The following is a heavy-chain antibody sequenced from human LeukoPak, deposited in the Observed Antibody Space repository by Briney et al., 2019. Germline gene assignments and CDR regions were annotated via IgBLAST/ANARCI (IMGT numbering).Heavy chain of an antibody. Sequence: PSETLSLTCIVSGGSISSSSYHRAWIRQPPGKGLEWIGTMYYTGGTYYSPSLKNRLTISLNTSKKQFSLHLRSVTGADTAVYFCARSISGYNYYAFDIWGQGTMVTVSS. D-gene: IGHD3-22*01. CDR2: MYYTGGT. V-gene: IGHV4-39*07. CDR3: ARSISGYNYYAFDI. J-gene: IGHJ3*02. CDR1: GGSISSSSYH.